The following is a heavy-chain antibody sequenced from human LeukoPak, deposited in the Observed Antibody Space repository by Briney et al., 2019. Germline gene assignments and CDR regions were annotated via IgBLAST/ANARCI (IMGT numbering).Heavy chain of an antibody. V-gene: IGHV3-30*04. J-gene: IGHJ6*04. CDR2: ISYDGSNK. CDR3: ARDPGILTGYSNDYYDYGMDV. CDR1: GFTFSSYA. D-gene: IGHD3-9*01. Sequence: PGRSLRLSCAASGFTFSSYAMHWVRQAPGGGLEWAEVISYDGSNKYYADSVRGRFTISRDNTKKPLLLQMNSLRAEDTDVYYCARDPGILTGYSNDYYDYGMDVWGKGTTVTVSS.